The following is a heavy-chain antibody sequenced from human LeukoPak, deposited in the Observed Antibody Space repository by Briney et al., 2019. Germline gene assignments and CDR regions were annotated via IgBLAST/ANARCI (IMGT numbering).Heavy chain of an antibody. Sequence: GGSLRLSCAASGFTVSSNYMSWVRQAPGKGLEWVSVIYSGGSTYYADSVKGRFTISRDNSKNTLYLQMNSLRAEDTAVYYRARERTYYYDSSGYYAWDYWGQGTLVTVSS. D-gene: IGHD3-22*01. CDR2: IYSGGST. V-gene: IGHV3-66*01. CDR1: GFTVSSNY. J-gene: IGHJ4*02. CDR3: ARERTYYYDSSGYYAWDY.